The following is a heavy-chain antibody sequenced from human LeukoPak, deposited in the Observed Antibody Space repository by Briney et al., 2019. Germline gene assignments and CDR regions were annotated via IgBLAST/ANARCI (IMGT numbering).Heavy chain of an antibody. CDR1: GYTFTCYY. V-gene: IGHV1-2*02. D-gene: IGHD3-22*01. Sequence: ASVKVSCKASGYTFTCYYMHWVRQAPGQGLEWMGWINPNSGGTNYAQKFQGRVTMTRDTSISTAYMELSRLRSDDTAVYYCARAGDSYYYDSSGMVYWGQGTLVTVSS. CDR2: INPNSGGT. CDR3: ARAGDSYYYDSSGMVY. J-gene: IGHJ4*02.